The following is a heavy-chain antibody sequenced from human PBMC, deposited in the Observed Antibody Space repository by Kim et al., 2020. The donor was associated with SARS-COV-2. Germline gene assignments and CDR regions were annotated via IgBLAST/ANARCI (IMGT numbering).Heavy chain of an antibody. CDR1: GFTFGDYA. CDR3: AKDLYGSGSYYYFYGMVV. V-gene: IGHV3-9*01. J-gene: IGHJ6*02. Sequence: GGSLRLSCAASGFTFGDYAMHWVRQAPGKGLEWVSGITWNSATIGYGDSVKGRFTISRDNAKNSLFLQMNSLRVEDTALYYCAKDLYGSGSYYYFYGMVVCGQGTTVIVAS. D-gene: IGHD3-10*01. CDR2: ITWNSATI.